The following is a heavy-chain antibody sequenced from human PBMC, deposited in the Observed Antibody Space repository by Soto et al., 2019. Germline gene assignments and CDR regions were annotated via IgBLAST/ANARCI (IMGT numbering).Heavy chain of an antibody. J-gene: IGHJ5*02. Sequence: PSETLSLTCTVSGGSISSSSYYWGWIRQPPGKGLEWIGSIYYSGSTYYNPSLKSRVTISVDTSKNQFSLKLSSVTAADTAVYYCARQVVVIWEISGWFDPWGQGTLVTVSS. V-gene: IGHV4-39*01. CDR3: ARQVVVIWEISGWFDP. CDR2: IYYSGST. CDR1: GGSISSSSYY. D-gene: IGHD3-22*01.